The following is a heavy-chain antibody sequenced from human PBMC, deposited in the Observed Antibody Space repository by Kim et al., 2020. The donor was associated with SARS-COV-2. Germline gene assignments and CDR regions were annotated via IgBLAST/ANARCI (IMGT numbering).Heavy chain of an antibody. V-gene: IGHV3-21*01. CDR3: ARGNSPLHYYYYYGMDV. CDR2: ISSSSSYI. CDR1: GFTFSSYS. Sequence: GGSLRLSCAASGFTFSSYSMNWVRQAPGKGLEWVSSISSSSSYIYYADSVKGRFTISRDNAKNSLYLQMNSLRAEDTAVYYCARGNSPLHYYYYYGMDVWGQGTTVTVSS. D-gene: IGHD6-13*01. J-gene: IGHJ6*02.